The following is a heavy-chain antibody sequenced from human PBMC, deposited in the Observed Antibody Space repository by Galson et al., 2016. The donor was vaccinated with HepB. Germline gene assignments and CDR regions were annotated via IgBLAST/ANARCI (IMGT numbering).Heavy chain of an antibody. Sequence: SLRLSCAASGFTSSSYWMNWFRQAPGKEMVWVSRINGDGSSTTYADSVKGRFTISRDNAKNTLYLRMSSLRAEDTAVYYCARGHSANSFILDYWGQGTLVTVSS. CDR1: GFTSSSYW. D-gene: IGHD4/OR15-4a*01. V-gene: IGHV3-74*01. J-gene: IGHJ4*02. CDR3: ARGHSANSFILDY. CDR2: INGDGSST.